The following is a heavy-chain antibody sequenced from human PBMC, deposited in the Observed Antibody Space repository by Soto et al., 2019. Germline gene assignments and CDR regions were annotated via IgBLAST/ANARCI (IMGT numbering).Heavy chain of an antibody. Sequence: SETLSLTCAVSGGSISSGGYSWSWIRQPPGKGLEWIGYIYHSGSTYYNSSLKSRVTISVDRSKNQFSLKLSSVTSADTAVYYCAREVCSGGSCFDYWGQGTLVTVS. CDR1: GGSISSGGYS. V-gene: IGHV4-30-2*01. J-gene: IGHJ4*02. D-gene: IGHD2-15*01. CDR3: AREVCSGGSCFDY. CDR2: IYHSGST.